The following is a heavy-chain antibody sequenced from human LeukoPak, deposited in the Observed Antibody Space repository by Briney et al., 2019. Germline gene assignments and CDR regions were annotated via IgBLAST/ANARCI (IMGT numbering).Heavy chain of an antibody. CDR3: TKERVTSDGEPFDS. CDR1: GFTFSSYA. Sequence: GGSLRLSCAASGFTFSSYAMDWVRQAPGKGLEWVSYISDSGGRTYYADSVKGRFTISRDNPKNTLYLQLNSLGAEDTAVYYCTKERVTSDGEPFDSWGPGTLVTVSS. D-gene: IGHD2-2*01. V-gene: IGHV3-23*01. J-gene: IGHJ4*02. CDR2: ISDSGGRT.